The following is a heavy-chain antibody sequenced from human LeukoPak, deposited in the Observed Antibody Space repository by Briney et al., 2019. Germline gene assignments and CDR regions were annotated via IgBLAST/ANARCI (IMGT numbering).Heavy chain of an antibody. Sequence: SETLSLTCTASGYSISSGYYWGWIRQPPGKGLEWIGSIYHSGSTYYNPSLKSRVTISVDTSKNQFSLKLSSVTAADTAVYYCARDRGFWSGYMDVWGKGTTVTVSS. D-gene: IGHD3-3*01. CDR1: GYSISSGYY. CDR2: IYHSGST. V-gene: IGHV4-38-2*02. J-gene: IGHJ6*03. CDR3: ARDRGFWSGYMDV.